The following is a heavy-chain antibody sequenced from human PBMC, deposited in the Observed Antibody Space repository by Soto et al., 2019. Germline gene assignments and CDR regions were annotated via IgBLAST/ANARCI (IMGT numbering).Heavy chain of an antibody. D-gene: IGHD6-6*01. J-gene: IGHJ6*02. CDR3: ARSWCIAARPEWDYYYYGMDV. Sequence: PGGSLRLSCAASGFTFSSYGMHWVRQAPGKGLEWVAVIWYDGSNKYYADSVKGRFTISRDNSKNTLYLQMNSLRAEDTAVYYCARSWCIAARPEWDYYYYGMDVWGQGTTVTVSS. CDR2: IWYDGSNK. CDR1: GFTFSSYG. V-gene: IGHV3-33*01.